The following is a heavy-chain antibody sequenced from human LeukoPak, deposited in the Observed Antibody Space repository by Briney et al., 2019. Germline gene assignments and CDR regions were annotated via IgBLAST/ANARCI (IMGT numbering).Heavy chain of an antibody. CDR1: GLTVSSYS. V-gene: IGHV3-48*02. CDR2: ISSSSSTI. CDR3: ARCSDSSGYYPFDY. Sequence: GGSLRLSCVASGLTVSSYSMNWVRQAPGKGLEWVSYISSSSSTIYYADSAKGRFTISRDNAKNSLDLQMNSLRDEDTAVYYCARCSDSSGYYPFDYWGQGTLVTVSS. D-gene: IGHD3-22*01. J-gene: IGHJ4*02.